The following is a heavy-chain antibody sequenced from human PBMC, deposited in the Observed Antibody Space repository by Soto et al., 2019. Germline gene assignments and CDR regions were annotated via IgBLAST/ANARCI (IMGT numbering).Heavy chain of an antibody. V-gene: IGHV3-23*01. CDR1: GFTFSSYA. Sequence: EVQVLESGGGLVRPGGSLRLSCAASGFTFSSYAMSWVRQAPGKGLEWVSAISGSGGSTYYADSVKGRFTISRDNSKNTLYLQMNTLRAEDTAVYYCAKDQYSSSSARLFDYWGQGTLVTVSS. D-gene: IGHD6-6*01. J-gene: IGHJ4*02. CDR3: AKDQYSSSSARLFDY. CDR2: ISGSGGST.